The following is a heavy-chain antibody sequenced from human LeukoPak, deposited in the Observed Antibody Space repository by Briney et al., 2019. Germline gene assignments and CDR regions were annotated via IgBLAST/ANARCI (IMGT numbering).Heavy chain of an antibody. Sequence: GGSLRLSCSASGFTFNNYAMHWVRQAPGKGLEYVSGINNNGGSTQYADSVKGRFTISRDNAKNSLYLQMNSLRDEDTAVYYCARGYCSSSSCYDGYWGQGTLVTVSS. CDR1: GFTFNNYA. D-gene: IGHD2-2*01. CDR2: INNNGGST. CDR3: ARGYCSSSSCYDGY. V-gene: IGHV3-64*04. J-gene: IGHJ4*02.